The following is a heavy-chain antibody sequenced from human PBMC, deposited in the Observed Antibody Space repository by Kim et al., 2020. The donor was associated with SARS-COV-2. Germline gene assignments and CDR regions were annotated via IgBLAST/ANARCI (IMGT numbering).Heavy chain of an antibody. V-gene: IGHV1-69*13. D-gene: IGHD3-10*01. CDR2: IIPIFGTA. CDR3: ARGIWFGELFGGYYFDY. Sequence: SVKVSCKASGVTFSSYAISWVRQAPGQGLEWMGGIIPIFGTANYAQKFQGRVTITADESTSTAYMELSSLRSEDTAVYYCARGIWFGELFGGYYFDYWGQGTLVTVSS. J-gene: IGHJ4*02. CDR1: GVTFSSYA.